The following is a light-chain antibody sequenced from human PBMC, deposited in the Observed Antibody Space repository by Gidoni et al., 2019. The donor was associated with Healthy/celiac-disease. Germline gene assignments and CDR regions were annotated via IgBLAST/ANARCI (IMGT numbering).Light chain of an antibody. CDR3: QQYGSSSIT. Sequence: EIVLTQSPGTLSLSPGERATLSCRASQSVSSSYLAWYQQKPGQAPRLLIYGASSRATGIPDRFSGSGSGTDFTLTISRLEPEDLAVYYCQQYGSSSITFXQXTRLEIK. V-gene: IGKV3-20*01. J-gene: IGKJ5*01. CDR2: GAS. CDR1: QSVSSSY.